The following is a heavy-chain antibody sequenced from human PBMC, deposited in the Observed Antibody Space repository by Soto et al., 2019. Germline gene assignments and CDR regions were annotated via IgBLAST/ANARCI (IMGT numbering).Heavy chain of an antibody. J-gene: IGHJ5*02. D-gene: IGHD3-10*01. Sequence: EVQLVESGGGLVKPGGSLRLSCAASGFTFSSYAMTWVRLAPGKGLQWVSSITGSGSYIYYADSLKGRFTISRDNAKNSLWLQMNSLRAEDTAVYYCARPSGDGWFDPWGQGTLVTVSS. CDR1: GFTFSSYA. V-gene: IGHV3-21*01. CDR3: ARPSGDGWFDP. CDR2: ITGSGSYI.